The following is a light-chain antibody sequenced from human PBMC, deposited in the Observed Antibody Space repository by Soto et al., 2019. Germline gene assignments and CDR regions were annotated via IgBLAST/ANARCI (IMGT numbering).Light chain of an antibody. J-gene: IGKJ4*01. Sequence: EIVLTQSPATLSLSPGERATLSCRASQSITNYLVWYQQKPGQAPRLLIYDASNRATGIPARFSGSGSGTDFTLTISSLQLEDFAIYYCQQRSNRPPLTFGGGSKVEIK. CDR2: DAS. CDR3: QQRSNRPPLT. CDR1: QSITNY. V-gene: IGKV3-11*01.